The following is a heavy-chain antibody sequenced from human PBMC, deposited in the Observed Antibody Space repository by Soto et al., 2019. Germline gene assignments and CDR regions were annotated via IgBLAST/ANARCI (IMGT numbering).Heavy chain of an antibody. CDR1: GFTFSTYS. J-gene: IGHJ6*02. V-gene: IGHV3-21*01. Sequence: WWSLRLSCSASGFTFSTYSINWCRQAPGKGLEWVSSISSRSDIYYADSVKGRFTISRDNAKNSVSLQMNSLRAEDTAVYYCAREYTAWPLAYGLDVWGQGTTVTVSS. CDR3: AREYTAWPLAYGLDV. D-gene: IGHD2-2*02. CDR2: ISSRSDI.